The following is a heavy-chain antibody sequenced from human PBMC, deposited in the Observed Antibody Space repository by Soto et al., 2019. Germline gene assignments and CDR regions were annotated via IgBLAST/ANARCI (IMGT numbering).Heavy chain of an antibody. V-gene: IGHV4-31*03. Sequence: QVQLQESGPGLVKPSQTLSLTCTVSGGSISSGGYYWSWIRQHPGKGLEWIGYIYYSGSTYYNPSLKKRVTTTIDQSKNQFSLKLSSVTAADTAVYYCARSYYYGSGSFGDAFDIWGQGTMVTVSS. D-gene: IGHD3-10*01. CDR3: ARSYYYGSGSFGDAFDI. CDR1: GGSISSGGYY. CDR2: IYYSGST. J-gene: IGHJ3*02.